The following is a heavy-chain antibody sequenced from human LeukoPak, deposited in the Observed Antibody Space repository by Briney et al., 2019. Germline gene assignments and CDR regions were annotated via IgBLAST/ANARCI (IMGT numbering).Heavy chain of an antibody. Sequence: GGSLRLSCVASGFTFSHSWMTGGRRGPGGGLGWGGHIKEDGSSQNYPASVKGRSTTARDNAKSSLHLQMNGLRAEDTAMYYCVKDSGWFHFDSWGQGTLVTVSS. D-gene: IGHD6-19*01. CDR1: GFTFSHSW. CDR2: IKEDGSSQ. J-gene: IGHJ4*02. V-gene: IGHV3-7*03. CDR3: VKDSGWFHFDS.